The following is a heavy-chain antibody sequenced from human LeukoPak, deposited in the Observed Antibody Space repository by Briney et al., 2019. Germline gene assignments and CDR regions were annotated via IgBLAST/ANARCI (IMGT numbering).Heavy chain of an antibody. D-gene: IGHD6-19*01. V-gene: IGHV3-23*01. CDR1: GFTFNSYA. CDR2: ISGSGGST. Sequence: GGSLRLSCAASGFTFNSYAMAWVRQAPGKGLEWVSAISGSGGSTYYADSVKGRFTISRDNSKNTLYLQMNSLRAEDTAVYYCAKDLEGSGWYSGGFDPWGQGTLVTVSS. CDR3: AKDLEGSGWYSGGFDP. J-gene: IGHJ5*02.